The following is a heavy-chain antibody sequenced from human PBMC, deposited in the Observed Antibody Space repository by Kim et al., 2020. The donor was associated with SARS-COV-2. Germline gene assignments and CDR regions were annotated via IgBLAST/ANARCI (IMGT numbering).Heavy chain of an antibody. CDR2: ST. V-gene: IGHV4-31*02. Sequence: STYSNPSLKSRVTISVDTSKNQFSLKLSSVTAADTAVYYCARDPRGWFDPWGQGTLVTVSS. J-gene: IGHJ5*02. CDR3: ARDPRGWFDP.